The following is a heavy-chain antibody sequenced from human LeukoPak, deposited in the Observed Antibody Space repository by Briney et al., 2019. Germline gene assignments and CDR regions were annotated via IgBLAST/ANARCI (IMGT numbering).Heavy chain of an antibody. Sequence: GGSLRLSCAAAGFSFSSYPMNWVRQAPGGGPEWVSHISSDGNAESYVDAPRGRFTMSRDNAKNSLFLLINSLRVEDTAVYYCARDSVNGPFVISLDLWGQGALVTVSS. V-gene: IGHV3-48*03. CDR1: GFSFSSYP. CDR2: ISSDGNAE. J-gene: IGHJ4*02. D-gene: IGHD2-8*01. CDR3: ARDSVNGPFVISLDL.